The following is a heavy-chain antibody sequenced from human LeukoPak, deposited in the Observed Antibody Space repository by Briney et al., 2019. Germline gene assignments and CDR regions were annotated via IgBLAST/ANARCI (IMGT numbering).Heavy chain of an antibody. V-gene: IGHV3-23*01. CDR3: AKWMVRRDFWSGAFDI. J-gene: IGHJ3*02. CDR2: ISGSGYNS. Sequence: PGGSLRLSCAASGFTFSSYAMTWVRQAPGKGLEWVSAISGSGYNSYYADSVKGHFTISRDNSKNTLFLQMNSLRGEDTAIYYCAKWMVRRDFWSGAFDIWGQGTMVTV. CDR1: GFTFSSYA. D-gene: IGHD3-3*01.